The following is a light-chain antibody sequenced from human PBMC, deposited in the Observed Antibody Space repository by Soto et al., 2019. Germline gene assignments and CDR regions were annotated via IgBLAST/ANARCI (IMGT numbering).Light chain of an antibody. J-gene: IGKJ1*01. Sequence: DIQMTQSPSSLSASVGDRVTITCRASQSVSSYLNWYQQKPGKAPKLLIYAASSLHSGVPSRFSGSGSGTDFTLTISSLQPEDFATYYCQQSYRTQCTFGQGTKVEIK. CDR3: QQSYRTQCT. V-gene: IGKV1-39*01. CDR1: QSVSSY. CDR2: AAS.